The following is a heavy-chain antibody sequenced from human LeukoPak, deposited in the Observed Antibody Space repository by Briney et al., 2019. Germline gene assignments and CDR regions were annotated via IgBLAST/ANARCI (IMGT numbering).Heavy chain of an antibody. D-gene: IGHD2-2*02. CDR3: ARGFPDIVVVPAAIPNWFDP. Sequence: ASVKVSCKASGYTFTSYGISWMRQAPGQGLEWMGWISAYNGNTNYAQKLQGGATMTTDTSTSTAYMALRSLRSDDTAVYSCARGFPDIVVVPAAIPNWFDPWGQGTLVTVSS. CDR1: GYTFTSYG. V-gene: IGHV1-18*01. J-gene: IGHJ5*02. CDR2: ISAYNGNT.